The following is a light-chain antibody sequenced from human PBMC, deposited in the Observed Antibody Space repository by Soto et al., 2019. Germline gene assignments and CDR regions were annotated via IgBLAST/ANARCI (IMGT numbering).Light chain of an antibody. CDR2: RAS. V-gene: IGKV1-5*03. CDR3: QQYGRASWT. CDR1: QSISSW. J-gene: IGKJ1*01. Sequence: DIPMTQSPSTLSASVGDRVIITCRASQSISSWLAWYQQKPGKAPNLLIYRASTLKSGIPSRFSGSGSGTEFTLTISSLQPDDFATYYCQQYGRASWTFGPGTKVEIK.